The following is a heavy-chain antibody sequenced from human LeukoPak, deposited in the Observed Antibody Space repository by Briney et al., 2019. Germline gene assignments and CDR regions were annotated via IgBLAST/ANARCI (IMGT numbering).Heavy chain of an antibody. CDR1: GFTFSSYG. V-gene: IGHV3-30*02. CDR2: IRYDGSNK. CDR3: AKAPFEVGYCSGGSCLGTFDY. Sequence: GGSLRLSCAASGFTFSSYGMHWVRQAPGKGLEWVAFIRYDGSNKYYADSVKGRFTISRDNSKNTLYLQMNSLRAEDTAVYYCAKAPFEVGYCSGGSCLGTFDYWGQGTLVTVSS. J-gene: IGHJ4*02. D-gene: IGHD2-15*01.